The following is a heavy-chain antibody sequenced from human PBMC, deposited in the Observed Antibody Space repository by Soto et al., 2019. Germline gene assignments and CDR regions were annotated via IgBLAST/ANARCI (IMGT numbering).Heavy chain of an antibody. J-gene: IGHJ4*02. V-gene: IGHV4-34*01. CDR1: GGSFSGYY. CDR2: INHSGST. D-gene: IGHD2-8*01. Sequence: LSLTCAVYGGSFSGYYWSWIRQPPGKGLEWIGEINHSGSTNYNPSLKSRVTISADTSKNQFSLKLSSVTAADTAVYYCARAATYCTNGVCYIGPFDYWGQGTLVTVSS. CDR3: ARAATYCTNGVCYIGPFDY.